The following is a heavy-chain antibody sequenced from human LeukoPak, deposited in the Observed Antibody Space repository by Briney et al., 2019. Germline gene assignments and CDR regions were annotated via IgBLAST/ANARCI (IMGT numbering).Heavy chain of an antibody. J-gene: IGHJ4*02. V-gene: IGHV1-69*05. Sequence: SVRVSCKASGGTFSSYAISWVRQAPGQGLEWMGGIIPIFGTANYAQKFQGRVTITTDESTSTAYMELSSLRSEDTAVYYCARSVTAAGSKSGLFDYWGQGTLVTVSS. CDR2: IIPIFGTA. CDR1: GGTFSSYA. CDR3: ARSVTAAGSKSGLFDY. D-gene: IGHD6-13*01.